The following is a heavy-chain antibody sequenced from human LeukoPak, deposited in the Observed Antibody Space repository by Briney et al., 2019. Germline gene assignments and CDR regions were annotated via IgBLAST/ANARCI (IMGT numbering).Heavy chain of an antibody. CDR2: IYYSGNT. V-gene: IGHV4-39*01. D-gene: IGHD3-10*01. Sequence: SETLSLTCTVSGGSISSSSFYWGWMRPPPGQGLARIGSIYYSGNTYHNPSLQSRGSISVDTSKNQLSLKLSSVTAADTAVYYCARHSGRLFDYWGQGTLVTVSS. CDR1: GGSISSSSFY. J-gene: IGHJ4*01. CDR3: ARHSGRLFDY.